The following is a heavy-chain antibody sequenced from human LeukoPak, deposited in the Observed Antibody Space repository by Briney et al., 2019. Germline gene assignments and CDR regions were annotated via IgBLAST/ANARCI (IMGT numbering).Heavy chain of an antibody. CDR1: GLTVSDNY. CDR3: ARSVLLDPWGAFDV. J-gene: IGHJ3*01. Sequence: GGSLRLSCAASGLTVSDNYMGWVRQAPGKGLNWVSVIYPRGSTFYAESVEGRFTNSRDISKNTLYLQMDSLRAEDTALYFCARSVLLDPWGAFDVWGQGTMVTVSS. V-gene: IGHV3-53*01. D-gene: IGHD1-1*01. CDR2: IYPRGST.